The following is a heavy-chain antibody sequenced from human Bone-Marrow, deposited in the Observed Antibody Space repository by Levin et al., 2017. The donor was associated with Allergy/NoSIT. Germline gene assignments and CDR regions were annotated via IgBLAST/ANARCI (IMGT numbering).Heavy chain of an antibody. CDR1: GLTFSSHG. CDR2: ISYDGSDE. Sequence: GGSLRLSCAASGLTFSSHGMNWVRQAPGKGLEWVALISYDGSDEYYSDSVKGRFTISRDNSKNTLFLQMSNLRPEDTAVYFCSTVTAHFWGQGTLVTVSS. CDR3: STVTAHF. D-gene: IGHD2-21*02. V-gene: IGHV3-30*03. J-gene: IGHJ4*02.